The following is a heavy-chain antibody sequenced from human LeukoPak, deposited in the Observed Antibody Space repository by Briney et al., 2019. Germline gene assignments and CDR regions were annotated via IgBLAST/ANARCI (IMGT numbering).Heavy chain of an antibody. CDR2: IRSKAYGGTT. CDR3: TRGLFLSYYDSSGPQDY. D-gene: IGHD3-22*01. V-gene: IGHV3-49*03. CDR1: GFTFGDYA. J-gene: IGHJ4*02. Sequence: GGSLRLSCTASGFTFGDYAMSWFRQAPGKGLEWVGFIRSKAYGGTTEYAASVKGRFTISRDDSKSIAYLQMNSLKTEDTAVYYCTRGLFLSYYDSSGPQDYWGQGTLVTVSS.